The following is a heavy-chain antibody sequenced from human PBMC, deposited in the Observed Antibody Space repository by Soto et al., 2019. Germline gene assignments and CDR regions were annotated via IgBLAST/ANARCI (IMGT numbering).Heavy chain of an antibody. V-gene: IGHV3-23*01. CDR3: AKTTDGWFSAFEI. CDR2: ISGSGTTA. J-gene: IGHJ3*02. CDR1: GFIFSSYA. D-gene: IGHD6-19*01. Sequence: EVPLLESGGGLVQPGGSLRLSCAASGFIFSSYAMSWVRQAPGKGLEWVSAISGSGTTAYYADSVKGRFTFSRDNSKKTMHLQMNSLRAEDTAVYYCAKTTDGWFSAFEIWGQGTMVTVSS.